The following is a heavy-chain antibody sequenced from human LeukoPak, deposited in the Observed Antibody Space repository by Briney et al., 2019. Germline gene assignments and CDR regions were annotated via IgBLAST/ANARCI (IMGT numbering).Heavy chain of an antibody. CDR2: IRSKANSYAT. J-gene: IGHJ4*02. V-gene: IGHV3-73*01. D-gene: IGHD4-17*01. Sequence: PGGSLRLSCAASGFTFSGSAMHWVRQASGKGLEWVGRIRSKANSYATAYAASVKGRFTISRDDSKNTAYLQMNSLRAEDTAVYYCAKFGPTVTTQYFDYWGQGTLVTVSS. CDR3: AKFGPTVTTQYFDY. CDR1: GFTFSGSA.